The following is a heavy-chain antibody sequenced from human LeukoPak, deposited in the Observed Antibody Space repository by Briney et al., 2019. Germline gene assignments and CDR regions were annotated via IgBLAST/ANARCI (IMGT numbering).Heavy chain of an antibody. CDR2: INPNSGGT. Sequence: ASVKVSCKASGYTFTGYYMHWVRQAPGQGLEWMGWINPNSGGTNYAQKLQGRVTMTTDTSTSTAYMELRSLRSDDTAVYYCARVSSGWGGGFDYWGQGTLVTVSS. J-gene: IGHJ4*02. V-gene: IGHV1-2*02. CDR1: GYTFTGYY. CDR3: ARVSSGWGGGFDY. D-gene: IGHD6-19*01.